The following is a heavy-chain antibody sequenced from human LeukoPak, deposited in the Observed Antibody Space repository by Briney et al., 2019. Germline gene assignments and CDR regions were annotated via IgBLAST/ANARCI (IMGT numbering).Heavy chain of an antibody. CDR2: INWNSDSI. J-gene: IGHJ1*01. CDR1: GFTFDDYA. Sequence: SGGSLRLSCAVSGFTFDDYAMHWVRQVPGKGLEWVSGINWNSDSIGYADSVKGRFTTSRDNRKNSLYLQMNSLRAEDTALYYCARDRGGDYLYYQHWGQGTLVTVSS. V-gene: IGHV3-9*01. CDR3: ARDRGGDYLYYQH. D-gene: IGHD2-21*02.